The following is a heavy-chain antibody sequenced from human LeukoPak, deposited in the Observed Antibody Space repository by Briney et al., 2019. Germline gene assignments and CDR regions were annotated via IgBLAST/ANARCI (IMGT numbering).Heavy chain of an antibody. Sequence: ASVKVSCKTAGYTFTSYYMHWGGRARGQGREGRGWINPNSGGRNYAKKSQGRVTLTRDTSISTAYMELSRLRSDDPAVYYCASLGSMITFGGVITLLDYWGQGTLVTVSS. CDR2: INPNSGGR. CDR3: ASLGSMITFGGVITLLDY. D-gene: IGHD3-16*01. J-gene: IGHJ4*02. V-gene: IGHV1-2*02. CDR1: GYTFTSYY.